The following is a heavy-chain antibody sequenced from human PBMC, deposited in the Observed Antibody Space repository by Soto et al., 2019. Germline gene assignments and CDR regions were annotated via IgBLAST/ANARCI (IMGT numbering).Heavy chain of an antibody. CDR1: GYTFTSYG. D-gene: IGHD6-19*01. Sequence: SVMGSCTAAGYTFTSYGISWVRQAPGQGLEWMGWISAYNGNTNYAQKLQGRVTMTTDTSTSTAYMELRSLRSDDTAVYYCARGRLGIAVAGRFDYWGQGTLVTVAS. CDR2: ISAYNGNT. CDR3: ARGRLGIAVAGRFDY. J-gene: IGHJ4*02. V-gene: IGHV1-18*01.